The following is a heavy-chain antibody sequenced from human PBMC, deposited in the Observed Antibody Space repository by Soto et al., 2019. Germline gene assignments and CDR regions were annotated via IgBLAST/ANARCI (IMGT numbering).Heavy chain of an antibody. CDR2: ISTAGTTI. CDR3: ARVQGSYNWFDP. Sequence: GGSLRLSCAASGFTFYAYEMNWVRQAPGKGLEWLSYISTAGTTIYYADSVKGRFTISRDNAKNSLFLQMSSLRVEDTALYYCARVQGSYNWFDPWGQGTLVTVAS. V-gene: IGHV3-48*03. J-gene: IGHJ5*02. CDR1: GFTFYAYE. D-gene: IGHD5-18*01.